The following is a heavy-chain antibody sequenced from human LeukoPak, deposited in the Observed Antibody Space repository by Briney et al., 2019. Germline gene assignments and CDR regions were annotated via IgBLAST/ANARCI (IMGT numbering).Heavy chain of an antibody. D-gene: IGHD3-3*01. CDR2: ISYDGSNK. CDR1: GFTFSSYG. J-gene: IGHJ4*02. CDR3: AKYSIPYDFWSGYFATPDY. Sequence: GGSLRLSCAAPGFTFSSYGMHWVRQAPGKGLEWVAVISYDGSNKYYADSVKGRFTISRDNSKNTLYLQMNSLRAEDTAVYYCAKYSIPYDFWSGYFATPDYWGQGTLVTVSS. V-gene: IGHV3-30*18.